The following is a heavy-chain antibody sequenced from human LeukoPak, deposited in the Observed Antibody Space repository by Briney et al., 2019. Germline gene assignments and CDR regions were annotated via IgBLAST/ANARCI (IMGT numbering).Heavy chain of an antibody. D-gene: IGHD6-19*01. CDR1: GFTFNNHG. CDR2: ISYDGSKK. V-gene: IGHV3-30*18. J-gene: IGHJ4*02. CDR3: AKDQLWLGSPFDY. Sequence: GGSLRLSCAASGFTFNNHGMNWVRQAPGKGLEWVAIISYDGSKKYYADSVKGRFTISRDNSMNTLYLQMNSLRAEDTAVYYCAKDQLWLGSPFDYWGQGTLVTISS.